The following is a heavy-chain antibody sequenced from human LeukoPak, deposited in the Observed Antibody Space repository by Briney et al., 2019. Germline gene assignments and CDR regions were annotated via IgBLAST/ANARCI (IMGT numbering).Heavy chain of an antibody. CDR1: GGSISSYY. Sequence: SETLSLTCTVSGGSISSYYWSWIRQPPGKGLEWIGYIYYSGSTNYNPSLKSRVTISVDTSRNQLSLKLSSVTAADTAVYYCVRVGEYSYGPDYWGQGTLVTVSS. V-gene: IGHV4-59*01. D-gene: IGHD5-18*01. CDR2: IYYSGST. J-gene: IGHJ4*02. CDR3: VRVGEYSYGPDY.